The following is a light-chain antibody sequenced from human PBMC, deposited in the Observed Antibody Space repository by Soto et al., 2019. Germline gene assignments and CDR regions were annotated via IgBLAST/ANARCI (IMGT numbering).Light chain of an antibody. CDR2: EVS. CDR3: SSYAGSNNFGV. CDR1: SSDVGGYNY. Sequence: QSALTQPPSASGSPGQSVTIPCTGTSSDVGGYNYVSWYQQHPGKAPKLMIYEVSKRPSGVPDRFSGSKSGNTASLTVSGLQAEDEADYYCSSYAGSNNFGVFGTGTKVTVL. V-gene: IGLV2-8*01. J-gene: IGLJ1*01.